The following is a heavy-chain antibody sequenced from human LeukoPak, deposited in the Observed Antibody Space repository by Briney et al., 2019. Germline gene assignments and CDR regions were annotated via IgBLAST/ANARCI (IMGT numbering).Heavy chain of an antibody. CDR2: IFSSGST. D-gene: IGHD3-3*01. CDR3: ARGRGYSEDWFDP. J-gene: IGHJ5*02. CDR1: GGSISSYY. Sequence: NASETLSLTCTVSGGSISSYYWRWIRQPAGKGLEWIGRIFSSGSTNYNPSLKSRVTMSVDTSKNHFSLKLSSVIAADTAVYYCARGRGYSEDWFDPWGQGTLVTVSS. V-gene: IGHV4-4*07.